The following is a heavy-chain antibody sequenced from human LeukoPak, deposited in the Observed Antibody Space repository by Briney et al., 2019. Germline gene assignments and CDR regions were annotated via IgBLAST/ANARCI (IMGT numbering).Heavy chain of an antibody. J-gene: IGHJ5*02. D-gene: IGHD2-15*01. V-gene: IGHV3-30*04. CDR3: AKDCSGGSCTGS. CDR2: ISYDGSNK. Sequence: GRSLRLSCAASGFTFSSYAMHWVRQAPGKGLEWVAVISYDGSNKYYADSVKGRFTISRDNSKNALYLQMNSLRAEDTAVYYCAKDCSGGSCTGSWGQGTLVTVSS. CDR1: GFTFSSYA.